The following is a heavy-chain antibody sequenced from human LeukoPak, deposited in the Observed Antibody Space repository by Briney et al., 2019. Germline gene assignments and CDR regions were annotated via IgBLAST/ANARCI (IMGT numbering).Heavy chain of an antibody. V-gene: IGHV1-2*06. Sequence: ASVKVSCKASGYTFTGYYMHWVRQAPGQGLEWMGRINPNSGGTNYAQKFQGRVTMTRDTSITTAYMELSRLRSDDTAVYYCARALYSSGWYVIDYWGQGTLVTVSP. J-gene: IGHJ4*02. CDR3: ARALYSSGWYVIDY. CDR2: INPNSGGT. D-gene: IGHD6-19*01. CDR1: GYTFTGYY.